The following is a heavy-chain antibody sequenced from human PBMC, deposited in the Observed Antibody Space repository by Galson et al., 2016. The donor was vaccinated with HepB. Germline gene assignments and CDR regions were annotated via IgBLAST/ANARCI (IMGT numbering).Heavy chain of an antibody. CDR1: GFTFSNAW. J-gene: IGHJ4*02. Sequence: SLRLSCAGSGFTFSNAWMNWVRQAPGKGLEWVGRIKSETDGGTIDYAAHVKGRFTISRDDSKNTLYLQINSLKTEDTAVYYCRSHKDYWGQGTLVTVSS. CDR2: IKSETDGGTI. CDR3: RSHKDY. D-gene: IGHD1-26*01. V-gene: IGHV3-15*07.